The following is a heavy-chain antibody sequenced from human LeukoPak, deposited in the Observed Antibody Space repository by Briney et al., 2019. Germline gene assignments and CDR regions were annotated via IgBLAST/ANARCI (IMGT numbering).Heavy chain of an antibody. CDR3: ARKVPLGYCSGGSCKGWFDP. J-gene: IGHJ5*01. V-gene: IGHV1-69*04. Sequence: PSVKVSCKASGGTFSSYAISWVRQAPGQGLEWMGRIIPLFGKANYAQKFQGRVTITADKSTSTAYMELSSLRSEDTAVYYCARKVPLGYCSGGSCKGWFDPWGQGTMVTVSS. D-gene: IGHD2-15*01. CDR1: GGTFSSYA. CDR2: IIPLFGKA.